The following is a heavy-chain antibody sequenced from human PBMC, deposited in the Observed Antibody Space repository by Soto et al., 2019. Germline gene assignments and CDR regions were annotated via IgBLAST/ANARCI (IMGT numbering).Heavy chain of an antibody. CDR3: AKDTSPSYDILTGADAFDI. D-gene: IGHD3-9*01. Sequence: SLRLSCAAXGFTFDDYAMHWVRQALGKGLEWVSGISWNSGSIGYADSVKGRFTISRDNAKNSLYLQMNSLRAEDTALYYCAKDTSPSYDILTGADAFDIWGQGTMVTVSS. J-gene: IGHJ3*02. CDR2: ISWNSGSI. V-gene: IGHV3-9*01. CDR1: GFTFDDYA.